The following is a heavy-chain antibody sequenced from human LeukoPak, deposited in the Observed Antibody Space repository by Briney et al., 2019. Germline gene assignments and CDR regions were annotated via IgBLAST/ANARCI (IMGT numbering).Heavy chain of an antibody. Sequence: QPGGSLRLSCAASGFTFDHYAMHWVRQAPGKGLEWVSLISWDGGSTYYADSVKGRFTISRDNSKNSLYLQMNSLRAEDTALYYCAALGSSRLNYYYYMDVWGKGTTVTVSS. D-gene: IGHD6-6*01. CDR2: ISWDGGST. CDR3: AALGSSRLNYYYYMDV. CDR1: GFTFDHYA. J-gene: IGHJ6*03. V-gene: IGHV3-43D*03.